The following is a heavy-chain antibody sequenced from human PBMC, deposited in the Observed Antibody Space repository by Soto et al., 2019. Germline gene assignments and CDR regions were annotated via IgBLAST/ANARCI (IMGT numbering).Heavy chain of an antibody. CDR3: ARAGTAMVQLDY. J-gene: IGHJ4*02. V-gene: IGHV4-59*01. D-gene: IGHD5-18*01. Sequence: PSETLSLTCTFSVGSIISYFWSWIRQPPGKGLKWIGYIDYSGSTNYNPSLKSRVTISVDTSKNQFSLKLTSVTAADTAVFYCARAGTAMVQLDYWGQGTLVTVSS. CDR2: IDYSGST. CDR1: VGSIISYF.